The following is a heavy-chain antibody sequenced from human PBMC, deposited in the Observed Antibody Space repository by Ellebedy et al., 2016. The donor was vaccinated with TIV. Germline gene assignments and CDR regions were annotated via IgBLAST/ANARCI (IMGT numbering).Heavy chain of an antibody. CDR2: ICKNSGSV. CDR3: AISYYGSGSPDY. V-gene: IGHV3-9*01. CDR1: GFKFGDYY. J-gene: IGHJ4*02. D-gene: IGHD3-10*01. Sequence: PGGSLRLSCAASGFKFGDYYMYWVRQAPGKGLEWVSGICKNSGSVGYADPVKGRFTISRDNAKNSLYLQMNSLRGEDTALYYCAISYYGSGSPDYWGQGTLVTVSS.